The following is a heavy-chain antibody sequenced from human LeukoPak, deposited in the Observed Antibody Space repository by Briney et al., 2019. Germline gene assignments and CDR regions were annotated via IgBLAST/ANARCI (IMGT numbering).Heavy chain of an antibody. CDR3: ATLAYYDSF. D-gene: IGHD3-22*01. CDR1: GGTFSNYA. CDR2: ISAYNGNT. Sequence: GASVKVSCKASGGTFSNYAISWVRQAPGQGLEWMGWISAYNGNTNYAQKLQGRVTMTTDTSTSTAYMELRSLRSDDTAVYYCATLAYYDSFWGQGALVTVSS. J-gene: IGHJ4*02. V-gene: IGHV1-18*01.